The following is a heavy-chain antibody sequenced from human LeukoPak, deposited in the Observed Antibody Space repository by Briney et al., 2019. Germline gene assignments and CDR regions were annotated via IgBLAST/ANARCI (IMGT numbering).Heavy chain of an antibody. V-gene: IGHV4-31*03. CDR3: ARAVVGNYCDY. CDR1: GGSFSSGGYY. J-gene: IGHJ4*02. Sequence: PSETLSLTCTVSGGSFSSGGYYWSWIRQHPGKGLEWIGYIYYSGSTYYNPSLKSRVNISVDTSNNQFSLKVSSVTAADTAVYYCARAVVGNYCDYWGRGTLVTVSS. CDR2: IYYSGST. D-gene: IGHD1-26*01.